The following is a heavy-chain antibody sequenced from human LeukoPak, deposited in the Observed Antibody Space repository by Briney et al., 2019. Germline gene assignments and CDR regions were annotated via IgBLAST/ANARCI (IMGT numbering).Heavy chain of an antibody. CDR2: IWYDGSNK. CDR1: GFTFSSYG. Sequence: GGSLRLSCAASGFTFSSYGMHWVRQAPGKGLEWVAVIWYDGSNKYYADSVKGRFTISRDNSKNTLYLQMNSLRAEDTAVYYCARVSGFITGAFDIWGQGTMVTVSS. CDR3: ARVSGFITGAFDI. J-gene: IGHJ3*02. D-gene: IGHD3-22*01. V-gene: IGHV3-33*01.